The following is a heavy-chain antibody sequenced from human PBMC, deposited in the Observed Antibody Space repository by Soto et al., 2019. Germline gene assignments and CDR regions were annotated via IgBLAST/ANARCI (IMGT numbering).Heavy chain of an antibody. CDR1: GFTFSSYA. V-gene: IGHV3-23*01. CDR3: AKEGGSGWGFDY. Sequence: EVQLLESGGGLLQPGGSLRLSCAASGFTFSSYAMSFVRQAPGKGLEWVSAISGSDVTTYYADSVKGRFTISRDNSKNKLYLQMNSLRAEDTAVYYCAKEGGSGWGFDYWGQGTLVTVSS. CDR2: ISGSDVTT. J-gene: IGHJ4*02. D-gene: IGHD6-19*01.